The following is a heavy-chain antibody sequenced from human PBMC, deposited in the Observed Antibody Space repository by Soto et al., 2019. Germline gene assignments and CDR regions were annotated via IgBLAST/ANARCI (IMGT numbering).Heavy chain of an antibody. V-gene: IGHV3-48*01. CDR3: ARDDYPYYDDSSGYHFDY. J-gene: IGHJ4*02. D-gene: IGHD3-22*01. CDR1: GFTFSTYN. CDR2: ISDSSSTI. Sequence: EVQLVESGGGLVQPGGSLRLSCAASGFTFSTYNMNWVRQAPGKGLEWVSYISDSSSTIHYADSVKGRFTISRDNAKNSLYLQRNSLRAEDTAVYYCARDDYPYYDDSSGYHFDYWGQGALVTVSS.